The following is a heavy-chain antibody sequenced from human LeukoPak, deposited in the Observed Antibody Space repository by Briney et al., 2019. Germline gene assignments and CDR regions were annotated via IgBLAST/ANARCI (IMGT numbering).Heavy chain of an antibody. CDR3: ATDVIDILTGYPQNAFDI. CDR1: GYTFTGYY. D-gene: IGHD3-9*01. Sequence: ASVKVSCKASGYTFTGYYMHWVRQAPGKGLEWMGGFDPEDGETIYAQKFQGRVTMTEDTSTDTAYMELSSLRSEDTAVYYCATDVIDILTGYPQNAFDIWGQGTMVTVSS. V-gene: IGHV1-24*01. J-gene: IGHJ3*02. CDR2: FDPEDGET.